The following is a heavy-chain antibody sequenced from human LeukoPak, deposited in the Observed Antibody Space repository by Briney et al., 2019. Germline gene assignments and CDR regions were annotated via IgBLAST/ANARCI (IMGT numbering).Heavy chain of an antibody. D-gene: IGHD1-26*01. J-gene: IGHJ3*02. CDR1: GFTFSSYA. CDR3: AKTRGSSFDAFDI. V-gene: IGHV3-23*01. Sequence: GGSLRLSCAASGFTFSSYAMSWVRQAPGKGLEWVSAISGSGGSTYYADSVKGRFTISRDNSKNTLYLQMDSLRAEDTAVYYCAKTRGSSFDAFDIWGQGTMVTVSS. CDR2: ISGSGGST.